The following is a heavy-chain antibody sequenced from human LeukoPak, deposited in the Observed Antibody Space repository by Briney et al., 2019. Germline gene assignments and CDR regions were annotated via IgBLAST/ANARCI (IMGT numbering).Heavy chain of an antibody. Sequence: PETLSLTCTVSGGSISGYYWSWIRQPPGKGLEWIGYIYYSGSTNYNPSLKSRVTISVDTSKNQFSLKLSSVTAADTAVYYCAREDSGFPLWGQGTLVTVSS. V-gene: IGHV4-59*01. D-gene: IGHD5-12*01. CDR2: IYYSGST. CDR3: AREDSGFPL. J-gene: IGHJ4*02. CDR1: GGSISGYY.